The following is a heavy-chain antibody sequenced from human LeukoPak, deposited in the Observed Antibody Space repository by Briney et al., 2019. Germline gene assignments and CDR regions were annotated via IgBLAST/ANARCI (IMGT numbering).Heavy chain of an antibody. J-gene: IGHJ4*02. V-gene: IGHV3-7*03. CDR3: AKVEQYYDSSGAYDY. CDR2: IKQDGSEK. CDR1: GFTFSSYW. Sequence: PGGSLRLSCAASGFTFSSYWMTWVRQAPGKGLEWVANIKQDGSEKYYVDSVKGRFTISRDNAKNSLYLQMNSLRAEDTALYYCAKVEQYYDSSGAYDYWGQGTLVTVSS. D-gene: IGHD3-22*01.